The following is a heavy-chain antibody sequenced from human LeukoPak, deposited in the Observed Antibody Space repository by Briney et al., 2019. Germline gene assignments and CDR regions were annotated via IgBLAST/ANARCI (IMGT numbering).Heavy chain of an antibody. D-gene: IGHD1-26*01. J-gene: IGHJ3*02. CDR3: ARDEWGDAFDI. Sequence: GGSLRLSCAASGFTFSSYSMNWVRQAPGKGLEWVSSISSSSSYIHSADSVRGRFTISRDNAKNSLFLQLNSLRAEDTAVYYCARDEWGDAFDIWGQGTMVTVFS. CDR1: GFTFSSYS. CDR2: ISSSSSYI. V-gene: IGHV3-21*01.